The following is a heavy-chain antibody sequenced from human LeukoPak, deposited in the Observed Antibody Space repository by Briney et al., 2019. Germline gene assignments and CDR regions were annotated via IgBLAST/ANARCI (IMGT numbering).Heavy chain of an antibody. V-gene: IGHV4-4*07. CDR2: IYTSGST. CDR1: GGSISSYY. J-gene: IGHJ6*03. D-gene: IGHD1-26*01. CDR3: ARALWEPESDYYYYMDV. Sequence: SETLSLTCTVSGGSISSYYWSWIRQPAGKGLEWIGRIYTSGSTNYNPSLKSRVTMSVDTSKNQFSLKLSSVAAADTAVYYCARALWEPESDYYYYMDVWGKGTTVTVSS.